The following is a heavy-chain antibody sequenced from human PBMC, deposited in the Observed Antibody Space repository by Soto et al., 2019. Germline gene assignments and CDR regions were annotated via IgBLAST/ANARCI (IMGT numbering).Heavy chain of an antibody. CDR1: GDSISSGGYS. J-gene: IGHJ3*02. V-gene: IGHV4-30-2*01. D-gene: IGHD3-22*01. CDR2: IYDSGKA. Sequence: SETLSLTCAVSGDSISSGGYSWNWIRQPPGKGLEWIGYIYDSGKAYYNPSLKSRVIISVDTSENQFSLKVTSVTAADTAVYYCAAATQYFFDRNGPPTGPHFAPDMWCLGTMVT. CDR3: AAATQYFFDRNGPPTGPHFAPDM.